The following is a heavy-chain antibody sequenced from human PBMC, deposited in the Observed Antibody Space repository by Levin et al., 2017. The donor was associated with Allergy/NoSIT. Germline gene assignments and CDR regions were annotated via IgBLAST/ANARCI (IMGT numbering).Heavy chain of an antibody. CDR2: IYPCDSDT. CDR1: GYSFTSYW. Sequence: GESLKISCQGSGYSFTSYWIGWVRQMPGKGLEWMGIIYPCDSDTRYSPSFQGQVTISADKPIRTAYLQWNSLKASDTAMYYCARLEGGGDYGSGGYLGLWWCDPWGQGTLVTVSS. D-gene: IGHD3-10*01. V-gene: IGHV5-51*01. J-gene: IGHJ5*02. CDR3: ARLEGGGDYGSGGYLGLWWCDP.